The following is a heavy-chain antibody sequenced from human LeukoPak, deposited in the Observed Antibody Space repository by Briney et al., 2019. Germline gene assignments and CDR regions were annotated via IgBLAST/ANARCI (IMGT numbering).Heavy chain of an antibody. J-gene: IGHJ4*02. CDR1: AGSINSGDYY. V-gene: IGHV4-61*02. CDR3: ARAQWLVRPHGGTFDY. CDR2: IYSPGT. D-gene: IGHD6-19*01. Sequence: PSETLSLTCTVSAGSINSGDYYWSWIRQPAGKGLEWIGRIYSPGTNYNYNPSLKSRVTISIDTSKNQFSLKLTSVTAADTAVYYCARAQWLVRPHGGTFDYWGQGTLVTVSS.